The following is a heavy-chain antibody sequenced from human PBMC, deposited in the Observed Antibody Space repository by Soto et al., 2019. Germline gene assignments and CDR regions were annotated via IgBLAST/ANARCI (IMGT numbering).Heavy chain of an antibody. J-gene: IGHJ3*02. V-gene: IGHV3-11*01. CDR3: ARAYSDAFDI. CDR1: GFTFSDYY. Sequence: PGGSLRLSCAASGFTFSDYYMTWIRQAPGKGLEWVSYISSSGTGIYYADSVKGRFTISRDNAKKPLYLQMSSLRAEDTAVYYCARAYSDAFDIWGQGTMVTV. CDR2: ISSSGTGI. D-gene: IGHD2-21*01.